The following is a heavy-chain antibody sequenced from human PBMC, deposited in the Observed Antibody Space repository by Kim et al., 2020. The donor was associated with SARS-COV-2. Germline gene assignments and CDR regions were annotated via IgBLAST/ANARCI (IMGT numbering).Heavy chain of an antibody. V-gene: IGHV3-11*06. CDR3: TRDPSRRSDY. Sequence: YAESVKGPFTISRDDAKKEVYLQMNSLRAEDMAVYYCTRDPSRRSDYWGQGTLVTVSS. J-gene: IGHJ4*02.